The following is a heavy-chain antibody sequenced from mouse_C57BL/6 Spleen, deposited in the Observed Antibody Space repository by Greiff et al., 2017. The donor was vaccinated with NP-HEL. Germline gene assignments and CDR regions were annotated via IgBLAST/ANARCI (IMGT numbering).Heavy chain of an antibody. CDR1: GYTFTSYW. CDR3: ARWAQAKAMDY. J-gene: IGHJ4*01. Sequence: VQLQQPGAELVRPGSSVKLSCKASGYTFTSYWMHWVKQRPIQGLEWIGNIDPSDSETHYNQKFKDKATLTVDKSSSTAYMQLSSLTSEDSAVYYCARWAQAKAMDYWGQGTSVTVSS. CDR2: IDPSDSET. D-gene: IGHD3-2*02. V-gene: IGHV1-52*01.